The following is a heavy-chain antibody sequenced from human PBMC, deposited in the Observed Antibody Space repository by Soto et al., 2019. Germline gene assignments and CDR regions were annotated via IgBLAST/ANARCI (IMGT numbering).Heavy chain of an antibody. V-gene: IGHV4-34*01. J-gene: IGHJ5*02. CDR1: GGSFSGYY. Sequence: SETLSLTCAVYGGSFSGYYWSWIRQPPGKGLEWIGEINHSGSTNYNPSLKSRVTISVDTSKNQFSLKLSSVTAADTAVYYCARLALTPTYYDYIWGSYRPYNWFDPWGQGTLVTVSS. CDR3: ARLALTPTYYDYIWGSYRPYNWFDP. D-gene: IGHD3-16*02. CDR2: INHSGST.